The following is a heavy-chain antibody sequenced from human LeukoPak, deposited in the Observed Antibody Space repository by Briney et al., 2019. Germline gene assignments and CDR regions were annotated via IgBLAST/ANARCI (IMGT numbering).Heavy chain of an antibody. D-gene: IGHD5-24*01. CDR1: GFTFSSFA. V-gene: IGHV3-23*01. Sequence: HPGGSLRLSCAASGFTFSSFAMSWVRQAPGVGLVWVSDISGSGGSTYYADPVKGRFTIYRDNSKNTLYLQMNSLRADDMAGYYCAKEGRWLHHFDNWGQGTLVTVSS. J-gene: IGHJ4*02. CDR3: AKEGRWLHHFDN. CDR2: ISGSGGST.